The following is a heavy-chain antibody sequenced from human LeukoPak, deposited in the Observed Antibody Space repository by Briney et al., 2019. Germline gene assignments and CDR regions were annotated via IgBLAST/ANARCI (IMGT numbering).Heavy chain of an antibody. J-gene: IGHJ5*02. D-gene: IGHD2-2*01. Sequence: ASVKVSCKASGYTFTSYGISWVRQAPGQGLEWMGWISAYNGNTNYAQKPQGRVTMTTDTSTSTAYMELRSLRSDDTAVYYCARVPPPPDPKGVPQRFDPWGQGTLVTVSS. CDR1: GYTFTSYG. CDR3: ARVPPPPDPKGVPQRFDP. V-gene: IGHV1-18*01. CDR2: ISAYNGNT.